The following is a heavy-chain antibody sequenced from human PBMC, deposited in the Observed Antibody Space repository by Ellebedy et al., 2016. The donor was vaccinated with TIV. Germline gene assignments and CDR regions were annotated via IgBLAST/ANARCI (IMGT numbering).Heavy chain of an antibody. V-gene: IGHV4-31*03. D-gene: IGHD5-12*01. J-gene: IGHJ4*02. Sequence: SETLSLTXTVSGGSISGTPSYWTWIRQHPGKGPDWIGYTSYSGTTYYNPSLKSRVGMSLDTSKNQFSLKLSSVTAADTAVYYCAGGGPNTVPTILDSWGQGTLVTVSS. CDR1: GGSISGTPSY. CDR3: AGGGPNTVPTILDS. CDR2: TSYSGTT.